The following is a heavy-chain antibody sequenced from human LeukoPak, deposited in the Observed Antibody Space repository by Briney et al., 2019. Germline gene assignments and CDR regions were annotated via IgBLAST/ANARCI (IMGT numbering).Heavy chain of an antibody. D-gene: IGHD5-24*01. CDR1: GFTFSSYS. Sequence: GVSLRLSCAASGFTFSSYSMNWVRQAPGKGLEGVSYISSSSSTIYYADSVKGRFTISRDNAKNSLYLQMNSLRAEDTAVYFCARDRMATIYYFDYWGQGTLVTVSS. J-gene: IGHJ4*02. V-gene: IGHV3-48*01. CDR2: ISSSSSTI. CDR3: ARDRMATIYYFDY.